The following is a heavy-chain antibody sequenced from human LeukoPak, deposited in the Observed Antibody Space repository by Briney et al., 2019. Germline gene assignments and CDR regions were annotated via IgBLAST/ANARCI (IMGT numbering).Heavy chain of an antibody. CDR1: GFTFDDYA. CDR2: ISWNSGSI. D-gene: IGHD3-22*01. J-gene: IGHJ3*02. CDR3: AKNLNYYDSSGYPGPFDI. Sequence: GGSLRLSCAASGFTFDDYAMHWARQAPGKGLEWVSGISWNSGSIGYADSVKGRFTISRDNAKNSLYLQMNSLRAEDTALYYCAKNLNYYDSSGYPGPFDIWGQGTMVTVSS. V-gene: IGHV3-9*01.